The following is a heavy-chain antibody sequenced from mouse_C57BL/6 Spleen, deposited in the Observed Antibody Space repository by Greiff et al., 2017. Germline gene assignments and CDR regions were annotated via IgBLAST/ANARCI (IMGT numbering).Heavy chain of an antibody. CDR2: INYDGSST. J-gene: IGHJ4*01. CDR1: GFTFSDYY. Sequence: DVKLVESEGGLVQPGSSMKLSCTASGFTFSDYYMAWVRQVPEKGLEWVANINYDGSSTYYLDSLKSRFIISRDNAKNILYLQMSSLKSDDTATYYCARDWATGTAMDYWGQGTSVTVSS. CDR3: ARDWATGTAMDY. V-gene: IGHV5-16*01. D-gene: IGHD4-1*02.